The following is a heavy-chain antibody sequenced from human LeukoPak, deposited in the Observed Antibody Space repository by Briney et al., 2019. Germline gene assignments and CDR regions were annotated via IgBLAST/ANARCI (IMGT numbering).Heavy chain of an antibody. Sequence: GGSLRLSCATSGFSFSSYAMSWVRQAPGKGLEWVSAMSSSDDGRYYAASVRGRFTISRDTSRSTLYLQMNSLRAEDAAVYYCATSRSGYYYYYMDVWGKGTTVTVSS. D-gene: IGHD3-10*01. CDR1: GFSFSSYA. V-gene: IGHV3-23*01. CDR3: ATSRSGYYYYYMDV. J-gene: IGHJ6*03. CDR2: MSSSDDGR.